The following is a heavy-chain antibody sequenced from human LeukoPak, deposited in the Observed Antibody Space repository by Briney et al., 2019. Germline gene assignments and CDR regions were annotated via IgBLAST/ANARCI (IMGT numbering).Heavy chain of an antibody. D-gene: IGHD2-2*01. CDR3: AREYCSSTSCPKPYYYYYYMDV. V-gene: IGHV3-23*01. CDR2: ISNSGAGT. Sequence: QSGGSQRLSCAASGFTFSSYAMSWVRQAPGKGLEWVSGISNSGAGTNYADSVKGRLTISRDNSKYTLYLQMNSLRAEDTAVYYCAREYCSSTSCPKPYYYYYYMDVWGKGTTVTVSS. CDR1: GFTFSSYA. J-gene: IGHJ6*03.